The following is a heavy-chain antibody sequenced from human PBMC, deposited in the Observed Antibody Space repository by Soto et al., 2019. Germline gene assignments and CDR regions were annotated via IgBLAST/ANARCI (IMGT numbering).Heavy chain of an antibody. CDR3: ARDGGGYGGYGDY. CDR2: ISYDGSNK. J-gene: IGHJ4*02. V-gene: IGHV3-30-3*01. CDR1: GFTFNSYS. D-gene: IGHD5-12*01. Sequence: QVQLVESGGGVVQPGRSLRLSCATSGFTFNSYSMHWVRQAPGKGLEWVAVISYDGSNKYYADSVKGRFTISRDKSKNTLYLQMDSLRVEDTAVYYCARDGGGYGGYGDYWGQETLVTVSS.